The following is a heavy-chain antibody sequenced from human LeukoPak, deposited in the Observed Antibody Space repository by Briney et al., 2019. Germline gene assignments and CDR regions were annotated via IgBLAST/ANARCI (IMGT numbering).Heavy chain of an antibody. Sequence: ASVKVSCKASGYTVTSYGIRWVRQAPGQGLEWMGWISDYNGNTNYAQKLQGRVTMTTDTSTSTAYMELRSLRSDVTAVYYCAREGPPYCSSTSCDDNWFDPWGQGTLVTVSS. CDR3: AREGPPYCSSTSCDDNWFDP. J-gene: IGHJ5*02. CDR1: GYTVTSYG. V-gene: IGHV1-18*01. D-gene: IGHD2-2*01. CDR2: ISDYNGNT.